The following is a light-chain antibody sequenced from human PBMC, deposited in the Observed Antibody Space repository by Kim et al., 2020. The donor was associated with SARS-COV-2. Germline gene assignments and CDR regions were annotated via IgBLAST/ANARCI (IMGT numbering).Light chain of an antibody. Sequence: EIVLTQSPATLSLSPGERATLSCRASQGIRNYLASYQQKPGQAPRLLIYDASNRATGIPTRFSGSGPGTDFTLTINSLEPEDFAVSDCQQRSNWLTFGGGTKVDIK. J-gene: IGKJ4*01. V-gene: IGKV3D-11*01. CDR1: QGIRNY. CDR2: DAS. CDR3: QQRSNWLT.